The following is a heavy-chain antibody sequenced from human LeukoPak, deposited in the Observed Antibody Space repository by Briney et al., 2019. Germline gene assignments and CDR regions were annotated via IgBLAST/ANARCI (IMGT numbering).Heavy chain of an antibody. CDR1: GFTFSSYG. J-gene: IGHJ6*03. CDR3: ARGLGAKRIFGVLTNYYYYMDV. D-gene: IGHD3-3*01. V-gene: IGHV3-30*03. Sequence: PGRSLRLSCAASGFTFSSYGMHWVRQAPGKGLEWVAVISYDGSNKYYADSVKGRFTISRDNSKNTLYLQMNSLRAEDTAVYYCARGLGAKRIFGVLTNYYYYMDVCGKGTTVTVSS. CDR2: ISYDGSNK.